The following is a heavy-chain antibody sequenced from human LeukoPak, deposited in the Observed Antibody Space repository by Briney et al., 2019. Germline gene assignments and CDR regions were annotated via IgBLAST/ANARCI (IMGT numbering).Heavy chain of an antibody. CDR3: ARVVYCSGGSCQVFAFDI. CDR1: GFTFSDYY. D-gene: IGHD2-15*01. J-gene: IGHJ3*02. Sequence: GGSLRLSCAASGFTFSDYYMSWIRQAPGKGLEWVSYISSSGSTIFYADSEKGRFTISRDNAKNSLYLQMNSLRAEDTAVYYCARVVYCSGGSCQVFAFDIWGQGTMVTVSS. CDR2: ISSSGSTI. V-gene: IGHV3-11*01.